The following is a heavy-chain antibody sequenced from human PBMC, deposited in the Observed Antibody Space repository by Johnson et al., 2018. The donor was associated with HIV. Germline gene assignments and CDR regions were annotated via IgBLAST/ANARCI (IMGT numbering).Heavy chain of an antibody. J-gene: IGHJ3*02. V-gene: IGHV3-23*04. CDR3: AKDRTSGSYSDDASDI. D-gene: IGHD1-26*01. CDR2: ISGSGGST. CDR1: GFTFSSYA. Sequence: VQLVESGGGVVQPGRSLRLSCAASGFTFSSYAMSWVRQAPGKGLEWVSAISGSGGSTYYAESVTGRFTISRDNSKNTLYLQMNSLRAEDTAVYYCAKDRTSGSYSDDASDIRGQGTMVTVSS.